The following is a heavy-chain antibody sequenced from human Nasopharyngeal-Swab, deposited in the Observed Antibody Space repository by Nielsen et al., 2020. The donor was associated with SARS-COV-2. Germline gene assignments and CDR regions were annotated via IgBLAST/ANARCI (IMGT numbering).Heavy chain of an antibody. Sequence: WIRQPPGKGLEWIGEIHHSGSTTYNPSLKSRVTISIDKSKNQLSLRVTSVTAADTAVYYCARDREKDRLRYYGMDVWGQGTTVTVS. CDR3: ARDREKDRLRYYGMDV. V-gene: IGHV4-4*02. J-gene: IGHJ6*02. D-gene: IGHD1-14*01. CDR2: IHHSGST.